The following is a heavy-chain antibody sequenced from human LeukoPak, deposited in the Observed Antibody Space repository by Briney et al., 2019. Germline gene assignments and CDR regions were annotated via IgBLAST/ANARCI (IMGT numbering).Heavy chain of an antibody. Sequence: GGSLRLSCAASGFTFSSYEMNWVRLAPGKGLEWVSYISSSGSTIYYADSVKGRFTISRDNAKNSLYLQMNSLRAEDTAVYYCAREDGYNWNYGYWGQGTLATVSS. D-gene: IGHD1-20*01. CDR2: ISSSGSTI. CDR3: AREDGYNWNYGY. J-gene: IGHJ4*02. CDR1: GFTFSSYE. V-gene: IGHV3-48*03.